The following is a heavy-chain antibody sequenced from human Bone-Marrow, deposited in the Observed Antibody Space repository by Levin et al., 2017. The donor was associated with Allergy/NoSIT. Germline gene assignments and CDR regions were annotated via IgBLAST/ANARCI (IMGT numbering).Heavy chain of an antibody. CDR2: ISYGATNQ. J-gene: IGHJ3*02. CDR1: GFTFNYYP. Sequence: GGSLRLSCATSGFTFNYYPLHWVRQAPGKGLQWVADISYGATNQHYADSVKGRFTISRDDSRKTLFLEMNSLTDDDTAVYYCARGGITMVPGGPDAYDIWGHGTMVIVSS. CDR3: ARGGITMVPGGPDAYDI. D-gene: IGHD3-10*01. V-gene: IGHV3-30*04.